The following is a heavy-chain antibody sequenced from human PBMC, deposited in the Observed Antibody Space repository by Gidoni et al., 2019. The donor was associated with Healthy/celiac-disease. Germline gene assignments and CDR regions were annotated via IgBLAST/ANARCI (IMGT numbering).Heavy chain of an antibody. CDR1: GFTLSSYW. D-gene: IGHD4-17*01. V-gene: IGHV3-74*01. Sequence: EVQLVESGGGLVQPGGSLRLSCAASGFTLSSYWMHWVRQAPGKGLVWVSRINSDGSSTSYADSVKGRFTISRDNAKNTLYLQMNSLRAEDTAVYYCARDGGYGDYVAYYYYGMDVWGQGTTVTVSS. CDR2: INSDGSST. J-gene: IGHJ6*02. CDR3: ARDGGYGDYVAYYYYGMDV.